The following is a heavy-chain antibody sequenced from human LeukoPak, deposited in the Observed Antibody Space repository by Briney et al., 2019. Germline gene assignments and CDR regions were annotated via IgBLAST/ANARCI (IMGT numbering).Heavy chain of an antibody. Sequence: ASVKVSCKASGYTFTGYYMHCVRQAPGQRLEWMGRINPNSGGTNYAQKFQGRVTMTRDTSISTAYMELSRLRSDDTAVYYCARVFYDSSGPFDYWGQGTLVTVSS. J-gene: IGHJ4*02. CDR2: INPNSGGT. CDR3: ARVFYDSSGPFDY. V-gene: IGHV1-2*06. CDR1: GYTFTGYY. D-gene: IGHD3-22*01.